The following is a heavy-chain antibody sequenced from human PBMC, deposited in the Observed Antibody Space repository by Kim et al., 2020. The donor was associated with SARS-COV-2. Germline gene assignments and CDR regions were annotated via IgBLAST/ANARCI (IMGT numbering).Heavy chain of an antibody. V-gene: IGHV1-18*01. D-gene: IGHD3-22*01. CDR3: ARENAGATHYDSSGYYY. CDR1: GYTFTSYG. J-gene: IGHJ4*02. Sequence: ASVKVSCKASGYTFTSYGISWVRQAPGQGLEWMGWISAYNGNTNYAQKLQGRVTMTTDTSTSTAYMELRSLRSDDTAVYYCARENAGATHYDSSGYYYWGQGTLVTVSS. CDR2: ISAYNGNT.